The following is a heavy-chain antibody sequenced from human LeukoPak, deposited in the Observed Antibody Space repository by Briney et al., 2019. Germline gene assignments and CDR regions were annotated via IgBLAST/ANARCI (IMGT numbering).Heavy chain of an antibody. CDR2: INPNSGGT. V-gene: IGHV1-2*02. J-gene: IGHJ6*03. D-gene: IGHD6-19*01. CDR1: GYTFTGYY. Sequence: ASVKVSCKASGYTFTGYYMHWVRQAPGQGLEWMGWINPNSGGTNYAQKFQGRVTMTRDTSISTAYMELSRLRSDDTAVYYCARAGIAVTDIPYYYMDVWGKGTTVTVSS. CDR3: ARAGIAVTDIPYYYMDV.